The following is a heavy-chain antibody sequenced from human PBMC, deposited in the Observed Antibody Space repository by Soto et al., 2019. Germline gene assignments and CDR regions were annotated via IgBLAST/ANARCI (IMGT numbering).Heavy chain of an antibody. CDR2: IYYSGST. Sequence: SETLSLTCTVSGGSISSYYWSWLRQPPGKGLEWIGYIYYSGSTNYNPSLKSRVTISVDTSKNQFSLKLSSVTAADTAVYYCARQALGNYYYYYMDVWGKGTTVTVSS. CDR1: GGSISSYY. CDR3: ARQALGNYYYYYMDV. J-gene: IGHJ6*03. V-gene: IGHV4-59*01.